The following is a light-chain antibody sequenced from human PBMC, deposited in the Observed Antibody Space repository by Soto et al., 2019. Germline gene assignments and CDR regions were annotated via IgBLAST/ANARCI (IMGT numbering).Light chain of an antibody. Sequence: IVLTQSPGTLSLSPGERATLSCRASQSVSNNYLAWYQQKPGQAPRLLIYGASNRATGIPDRFSGSGSGTNFTLTISRLEAEDFGVYYCQQYGSSGTFGQGTKVDIK. J-gene: IGKJ1*01. CDR1: QSVSNNY. V-gene: IGKV3-20*01. CDR2: GAS. CDR3: QQYGSSGT.